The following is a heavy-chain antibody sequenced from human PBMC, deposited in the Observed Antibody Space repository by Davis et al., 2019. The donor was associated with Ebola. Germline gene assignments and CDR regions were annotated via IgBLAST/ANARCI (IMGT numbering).Heavy chain of an antibody. CDR3: AKDAIMYYYDSSEIYYFDY. CDR1: GFTFNTYG. Sequence: GESLKISCAASGFTFNTYGMHWVRQAPGKGLEWVALISYAGSNIYYADSVNGRFTISRDNSKDTLYLQMNSLRVEDTAVYYCAKDAIMYYYDSSEIYYFDYWGQGTLVTVSS. J-gene: IGHJ4*02. CDR2: ISYAGSNI. D-gene: IGHD3-22*01. V-gene: IGHV3-30*18.